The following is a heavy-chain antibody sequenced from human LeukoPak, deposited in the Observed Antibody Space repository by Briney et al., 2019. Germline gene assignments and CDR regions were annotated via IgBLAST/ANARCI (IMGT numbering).Heavy chain of an antibody. CDR1: GFTFSRYG. CDR2: ISGSGGST. Sequence: GGSLRLSCAASGFTFSRYGMSWVRQAPGKGLEWFSAISGSGGSTYYADSVKGRFTISSDNSKNTVYLQINSLTAEDTAVYYCGRDSRWAQPDYWGQGTLVTVSS. CDR3: GRDSRWAQPDY. J-gene: IGHJ4*02. D-gene: IGHD5-24*01. V-gene: IGHV3-23*01.